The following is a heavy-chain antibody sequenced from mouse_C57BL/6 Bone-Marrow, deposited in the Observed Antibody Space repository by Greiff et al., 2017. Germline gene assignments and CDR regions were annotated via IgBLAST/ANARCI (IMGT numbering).Heavy chain of an antibody. CDR1: GYTFTSYW. CDR2: ISPGSGST. D-gene: IGHD1-1*02. Sequence: VQLQQPGAELVKPGASVKMSCKASGYTFTSYWITWVKQRPGQGLEWIGDISPGSGSTNYNQQFKSKATLPVDTSSSTAYMQLSSLTSEDSAVYYGERNDGGSFSYWYFDVWGTGTTVTVSS. V-gene: IGHV1-55*01. J-gene: IGHJ1*03. CDR3: ERNDGGSFSYWYFDV.